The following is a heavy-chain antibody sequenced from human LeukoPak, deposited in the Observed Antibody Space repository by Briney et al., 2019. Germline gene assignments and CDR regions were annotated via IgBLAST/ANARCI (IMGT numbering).Heavy chain of an antibody. V-gene: IGHV3-9*01. CDR1: GFTFDDYA. D-gene: IGHD6-13*01. CDR3: AKDSSSSSWSGSFDI. CDR2: ISWNSGSI. J-gene: IGHJ3*02. Sequence: GGSLRLSCAASGFTFDDYAMHWVRQAPGKGLEWVSGISWNSGSIGYADSVKGRFTISRDNAKNSLYLQMNSLRAEDTALYYCAKDSSSSSWSGSFDIWDQGTMVTVSS.